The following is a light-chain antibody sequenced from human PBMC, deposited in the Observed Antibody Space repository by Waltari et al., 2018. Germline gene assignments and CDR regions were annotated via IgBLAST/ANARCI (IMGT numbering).Light chain of an antibody. CDR2: DYT. CDR3: SSSSTTGTLVL. CDR1: SSDVGGNNF. Sequence: QSALTQPASLSGYPGQSITISCTGSSSDVGGNNFLSWYQQHPGKPPKLIIYDYTERPSGVSDRFSGSMSANTASRTISGLLADDEALYFCSSSSTTGTLVLFGGGTKLTVL. V-gene: IGLV2-14*03. J-gene: IGLJ2*01.